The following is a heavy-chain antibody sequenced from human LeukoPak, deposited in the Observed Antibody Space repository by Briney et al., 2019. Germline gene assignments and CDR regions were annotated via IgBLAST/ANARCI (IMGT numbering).Heavy chain of an antibody. D-gene: IGHD3-10*01. Sequence: KPSETLSLTCTVSGGSISRTNDYWAWIRQPPGKGLEWIGCIKHSGNTFCNPSLKSRVTISVDTTKNQFSLNLNSVTAADTALYYCASLFYASGRVNWFDPWGQGTLVTVSS. J-gene: IGHJ5*02. CDR2: IKHSGNT. CDR3: ASLFYASGRVNWFDP. CDR1: GGSISRTNDY. V-gene: IGHV4-39*07.